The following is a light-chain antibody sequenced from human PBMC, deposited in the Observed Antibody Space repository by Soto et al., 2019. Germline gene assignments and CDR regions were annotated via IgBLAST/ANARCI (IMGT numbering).Light chain of an antibody. V-gene: IGLV2-11*01. CDR2: DVS. CDR3: CSYAGSYTFV. CDR1: RSDVGGYDF. J-gene: IGLJ1*01. Sequence: QSALTQPRSVSGSPGQSVTISCTGTRSDVGGYDFVSWFQHPPGKPPKLIMYDVSKRPSGVPDRFSGSKSGNTASLTISGLQAEDEADYYCCSYAGSYTFVFGTGTKVTVL.